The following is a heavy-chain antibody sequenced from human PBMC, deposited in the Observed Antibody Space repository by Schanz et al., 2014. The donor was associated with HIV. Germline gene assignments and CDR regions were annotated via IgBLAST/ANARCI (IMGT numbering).Heavy chain of an antibody. V-gene: IGHV3-30*03. CDR1: GFTFSNHG. CDR3: ARGRNGMGV. J-gene: IGHJ6*02. CDR2: ISYDGSNR. Sequence: QAPLVESGGGVVQPGKSLRLSCAASGFTFSNHGMNWVRQAPGKGLAWVALISYDGSNRYYSDSVKGRFTISRDNSNNTLYLQMNSLTVDDTAVYYCARGRNGMGVWGQGTTVTVSS.